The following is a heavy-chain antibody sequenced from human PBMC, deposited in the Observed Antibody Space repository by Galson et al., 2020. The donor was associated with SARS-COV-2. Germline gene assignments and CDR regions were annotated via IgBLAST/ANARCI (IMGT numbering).Heavy chain of an antibody. CDR3: AKEVPMTGRTDEYFQH. CDR2: IRGSGDTT. J-gene: IGHJ1*01. CDR1: GFTFSNCP. V-gene: IGHV3-23*01. Sequence: GGSLRLSCAASGFTFSNCPMSWVRQAPGQGLERVSEIRGSGDTTYYADSVKGRFTIYSDTSRNTLYLQMNSLRAEDTAMYYCAKEVPMTGRTDEYFQHWGQGTLVTVSS. D-gene: IGHD3-9*01.